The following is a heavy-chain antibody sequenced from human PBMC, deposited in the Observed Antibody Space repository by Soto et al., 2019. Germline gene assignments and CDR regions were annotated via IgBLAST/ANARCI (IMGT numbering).Heavy chain of an antibody. Sequence: SVKVSCKASGGTFSSYAISWVRQAPGQGLEWMGGIIPIFGTANYAQKFQGRVTITADESTSTAYMELSSLRSEDTAVYYCARRGYFCSGGSCRLYNFDYWGQGTLVTVSS. D-gene: IGHD2-15*01. CDR1: GGTFSSYA. J-gene: IGHJ4*02. CDR3: ARRGYFCSGGSCRLYNFDY. CDR2: IIPIFGTA. V-gene: IGHV1-69*13.